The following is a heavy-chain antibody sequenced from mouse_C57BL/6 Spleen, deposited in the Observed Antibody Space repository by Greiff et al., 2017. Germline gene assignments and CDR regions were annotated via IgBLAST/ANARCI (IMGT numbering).Heavy chain of an antibody. CDR3: ARDYGSPFDY. D-gene: IGHD1-1*01. CDR1: GFTFSDYG. V-gene: IGHV5-17*01. J-gene: IGHJ2*01. Sequence: EVNVVESGGGLVKPGGSLKLSCAASGFTFSDYGMHWVRQAPEKGLEWVAYISSGRSTIYYADTVKGRFTISRDNAKNTLFLQMTSLRSEDTAMYYCARDYGSPFDYWGQGTTLTVSS. CDR2: ISSGRSTI.